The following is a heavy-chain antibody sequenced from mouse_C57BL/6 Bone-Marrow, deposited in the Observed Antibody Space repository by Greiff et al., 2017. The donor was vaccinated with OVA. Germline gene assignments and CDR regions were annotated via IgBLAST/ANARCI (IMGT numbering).Heavy chain of an antibody. CDR2: IYPGDGDT. J-gene: IGHJ1*03. V-gene: IGHV1-82*01. Sequence: QVQLQQSGPELVKPGASVKISCKASGYAFSSSWMNWVKQRPGKGLEWIGRIYPGDGDTNYNGKFKGKATLTADKSSSTAYMQRSSLTSEDSAVYFCARFGNYEYVDVWGTGTTVTVSS. D-gene: IGHD2-1*01. CDR1: GYAFSSSW. CDR3: ARFGNYEYVDV.